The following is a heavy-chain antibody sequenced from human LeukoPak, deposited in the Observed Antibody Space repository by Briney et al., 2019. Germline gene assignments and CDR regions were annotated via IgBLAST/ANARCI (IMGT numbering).Heavy chain of an antibody. J-gene: IGHJ4*02. CDR3: ASGPLGIVATFED. CDR2: IDPSDSYT. Sequence: GESLRISCKGSGYSFTSYWISWARQMPGKGLEWMGRIDPSDSYTNYSPSFQGHVTISADKSISTAYLQWSSLKASDTAMYYCASGPLGIVATFEDWGQGTLVTVSS. CDR1: GYSFTSYW. V-gene: IGHV5-10-1*01. D-gene: IGHD5-12*01.